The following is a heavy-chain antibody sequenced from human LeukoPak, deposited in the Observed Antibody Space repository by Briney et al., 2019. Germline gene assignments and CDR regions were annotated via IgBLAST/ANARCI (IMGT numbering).Heavy chain of an antibody. V-gene: IGHV5-51*01. CDR3: ARQNHYYYYMDV. J-gene: IGHJ6*03. Sequence: KVSCKASGGTFSSYAISWVRQVPGKGLEWMGVIHPEDSYSRYNAAFQGQATLSVDESTSTAYLQLSSLKASDTAIYYCARQNHYYYYMDVWGRGTTVTVSS. CDR1: GGTFSSYA. CDR2: IHPEDSYS.